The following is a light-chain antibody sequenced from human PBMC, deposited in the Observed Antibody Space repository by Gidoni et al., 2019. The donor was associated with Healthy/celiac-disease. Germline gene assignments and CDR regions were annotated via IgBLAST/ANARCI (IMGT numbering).Light chain of an antibody. CDR3: QQSYSTPQT. CDR2: AAS. V-gene: IGKV1-39*01. J-gene: IGKJ1*01. CDR1: QSISSY. Sequence: DIQITKSPSSLSASVGDRVTITCRASQSISSYFNWSQQKPGKAPTLLIYAASSLQSVVPSRFSGSGSGTDFTLTFIRLQPEDFATSDCQQSYSTPQTFGQGTKVEIK.